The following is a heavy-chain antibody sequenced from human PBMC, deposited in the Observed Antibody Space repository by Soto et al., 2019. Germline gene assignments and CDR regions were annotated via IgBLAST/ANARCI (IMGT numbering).Heavy chain of an antibody. CDR3: ARARTRGSYLGPYYYGMDV. Sequence: SETLSLTCAVYGGSFSGYYWSWIRQPPGKGLEWIREINHSGSTNYNPSLKSRVTISVDTSKNQFSLKLSSVTAADTAVYYCARARTRGSYLGPYYYGMDVWGQGTSVTVSS. J-gene: IGHJ6*02. CDR1: GGSFSGYY. D-gene: IGHD3-16*02. V-gene: IGHV4-34*01. CDR2: INHSGST.